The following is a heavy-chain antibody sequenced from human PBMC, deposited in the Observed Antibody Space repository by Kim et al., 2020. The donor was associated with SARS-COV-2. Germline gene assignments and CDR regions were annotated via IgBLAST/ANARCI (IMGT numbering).Heavy chain of an antibody. Sequence: GGSLRLSCAASGFTFSDYYMSWIHQAPGKGLEWVSYISSSGSTIYYADSVKGRFTISRDNAKNSLYLQMNSLRAEDTAVYYCARSKAWYYDILTGYYTFDYWGQGTLVTVSS. CDR1: GFTFSDYY. V-gene: IGHV3-11*01. J-gene: IGHJ4*02. D-gene: IGHD3-9*01. CDR3: ARSKAWYYDILTGYYTFDY. CDR2: ISSSGSTI.